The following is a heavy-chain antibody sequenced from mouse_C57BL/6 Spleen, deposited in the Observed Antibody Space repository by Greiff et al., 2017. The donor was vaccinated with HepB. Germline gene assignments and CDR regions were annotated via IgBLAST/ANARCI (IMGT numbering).Heavy chain of an antibody. CDR3: AREAVVARGFAY. J-gene: IGHJ3*01. D-gene: IGHD1-1*01. V-gene: IGHV3-1*01. Sequence: EVKVEESGPGMVKPSQSLSLTCTVTGYSITSGYDWHWIRHFPGNKLEWMGYISYSGSTNYNPSLKSRISITHDTSKNHFFLKLNSVTTEDTATYYCAREAVVARGFAYWGQGTLVTVSA. CDR1: GYSITSGYD. CDR2: ISYSGST.